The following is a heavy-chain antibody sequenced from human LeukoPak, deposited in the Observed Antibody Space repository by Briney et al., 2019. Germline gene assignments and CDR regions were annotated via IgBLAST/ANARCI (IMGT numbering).Heavy chain of an antibody. Sequence: PGGSLRLSCAASGFTFSSYAMHWVRQAPGKGLEWVAVISYDGSNKYYADSVKGRFTISRDNSKNTLYLQMNSLRAEDTAVYYCARDSFQSLDYWGQGTLVTVSS. CDR2: ISYDGSNK. CDR3: ARDSFQSLDY. CDR1: GFTFSSYA. V-gene: IGHV3-30-3*01. J-gene: IGHJ4*02.